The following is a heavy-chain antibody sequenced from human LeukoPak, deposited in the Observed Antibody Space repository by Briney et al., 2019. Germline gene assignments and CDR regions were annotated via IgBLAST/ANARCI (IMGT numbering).Heavy chain of an antibody. CDR2: IYYSGST. CDR1: GGSISSSSYY. V-gene: IGHV4-39*07. D-gene: IGHD4-23*01. Sequence: SETLSLTCTVSGGSISSSSYYWGWIRQPPGKGLEWIGSIYYSGSTYYNPSLKSRVTISVDTSKNQFSLKLSSVTAADTAVYYCATPMSGYGGIHPDWGQGTLVTVSS. CDR3: ATPMSGYGGIHPD. J-gene: IGHJ4*02.